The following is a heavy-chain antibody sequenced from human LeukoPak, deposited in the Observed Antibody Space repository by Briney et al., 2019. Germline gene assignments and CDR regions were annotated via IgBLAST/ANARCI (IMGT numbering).Heavy chain of an antibody. J-gene: IGHJ4*02. CDR2: IGSSTYI. Sequence: PGGSLRLSCAASGFTVSDSYMSWVRQAPGKGLEWVSSIGSSTYIHYADSVKGRFTISRDNAKNSLYLLMNSLRAEDTAVYYCARLYASSWYYFDYWGQGALVTVSS. CDR1: GFTVSDSY. V-gene: IGHV3-69-1*01. CDR3: ARLYASSWYYFDY. D-gene: IGHD6-13*01.